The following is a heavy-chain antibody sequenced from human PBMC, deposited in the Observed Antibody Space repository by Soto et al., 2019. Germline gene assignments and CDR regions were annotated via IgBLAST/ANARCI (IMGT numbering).Heavy chain of an antibody. CDR1: GFTFSSYS. CDR3: ARGYCSGGSCYCGDY. Sequence: GGSLRLSCAASGFTFSSYSMNWVRQAPGKGLEWVSSISSSSSYKYYPVSVKGRFTISRDNAKNSLYLQMNSLRAEDTAVYYCARGYCSGGSCYCGDYWGQGTLVTVSS. CDR2: ISSSSSYK. J-gene: IGHJ4*02. V-gene: IGHV3-21*01. D-gene: IGHD2-15*01.